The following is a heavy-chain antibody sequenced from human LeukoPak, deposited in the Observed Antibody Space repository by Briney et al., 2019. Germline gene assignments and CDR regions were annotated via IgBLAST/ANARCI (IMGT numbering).Heavy chain of an antibody. V-gene: IGHV4-59*08. CDR3: ASGSSLFQH. J-gene: IGHJ1*01. CDR2: IYYSGST. Sequence: SETLSLTCTVSGGSTSSNYWSWIRQPPGKGPEWIGYIYYSGSTDYNPSLKSRVTISVDTSKNQFSLGLNSVTAADTAVYYCASGSSLFQHWGQGTLVTVSS. D-gene: IGHD1-26*01. CDR1: GGSTSSNY.